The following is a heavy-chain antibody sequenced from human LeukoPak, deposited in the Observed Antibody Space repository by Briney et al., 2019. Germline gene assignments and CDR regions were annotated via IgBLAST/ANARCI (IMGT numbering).Heavy chain of an antibody. J-gene: IGHJ4*02. D-gene: IGHD6-6*01. V-gene: IGHV1-46*01. CDR1: GYTFTNYY. CDR3: ARGGGSSSAWPLDY. CDR2: INPSGGAT. Sequence: ASVKVSCKASGYTFTNYYIHWVRQAPGQGLEWMGIINPSGGATDYAQEFQGRITMTRDTSTRTVYMELSSLRSEDAAVYYCARGGGSSSAWPLDYWGQGTLVTVSS.